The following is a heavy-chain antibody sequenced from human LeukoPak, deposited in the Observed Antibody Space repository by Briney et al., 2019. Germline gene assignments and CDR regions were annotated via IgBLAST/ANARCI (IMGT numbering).Heavy chain of an antibody. CDR2: IAASGGNT. CDR3: AKGNRYSYGRYYFDY. CDR1: GFTFSSYA. V-gene: IGHV3-23*01. Sequence: PGGSLRLSCAASGFTFSSYAMGWVRQAPGKGLEWVSAIAASGGNTYYADSVKGRLTISRDNSKNTLYLQVNSLRAEDTAVYYCAKGNRYSYGRYYFDYWGQGTLVTVSS. D-gene: IGHD5-18*01. J-gene: IGHJ4*02.